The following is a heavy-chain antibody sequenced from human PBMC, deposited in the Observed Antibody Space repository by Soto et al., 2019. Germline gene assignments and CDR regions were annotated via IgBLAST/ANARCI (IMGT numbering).Heavy chain of an antibody. Sequence: GGSLRLSCAASGFTSSSYAMSWVRQAPGKGLEWVSAISGSGGGTYYADSVKGRFTISRDNSKNTLYLQMNSLRAEDTAVYYCAKIDFWSGYPFDPWGQGTLVTVSS. CDR1: GFTSSSYA. V-gene: IGHV3-23*01. CDR3: AKIDFWSGYPFDP. J-gene: IGHJ5*02. CDR2: ISGSGGGT. D-gene: IGHD3-3*01.